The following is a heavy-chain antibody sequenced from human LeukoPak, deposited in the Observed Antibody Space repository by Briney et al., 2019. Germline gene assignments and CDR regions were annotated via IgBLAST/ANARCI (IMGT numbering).Heavy chain of an antibody. CDR2: INSDGRST. CDR1: GFTFTNYG. CDR3: ARNSNGMSN. Sequence: PGGSLRLSCVASGFTFTNYGMMWVPQAPGKGLVWVSYINSDGRSTTYADSVKGRFTISRDNAKNTLYLQMSSLRAEDTAMYYCARNSNGMSNWGQGTLVIVSS. D-gene: IGHD2-8*01. J-gene: IGHJ4*02. V-gene: IGHV3-74*01.